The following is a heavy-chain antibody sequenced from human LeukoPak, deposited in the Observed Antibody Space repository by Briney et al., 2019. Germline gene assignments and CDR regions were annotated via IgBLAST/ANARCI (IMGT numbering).Heavy chain of an antibody. D-gene: IGHD6-6*01. V-gene: IGHV1-18*01. CDR2: ISAYNGNT. CDR3: ARDHAEYSSSLIDY. J-gene: IGHJ4*02. Sequence: GASVKVSCKASGYTFTSYGISWVRQAPGQGLEWMGWISAYNGNTNYAQKLQERVTMTTDTSTSTAYMELRSLRSDDTAVYYCARDHAEYSSSLIDYWGQGTLLTVSS. CDR1: GYTFTSYG.